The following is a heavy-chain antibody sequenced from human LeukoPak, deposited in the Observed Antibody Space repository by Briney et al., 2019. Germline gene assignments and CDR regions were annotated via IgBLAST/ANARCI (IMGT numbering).Heavy chain of an antibody. D-gene: IGHD3-3*01. Sequence: PSETLSLTCTVSGGSISSYYWSWIRQPPGKGLEWIGYIYYSVSTNYNPSLKSRVTISVDTSKNQFSLKLSSVTAADTAVYYCARRRRFLEWPPGYYYYGMDVWGQGTTVTVSS. CDR2: IYYSVST. J-gene: IGHJ6*02. CDR1: GGSISSYY. CDR3: ARRRRFLEWPPGYYYYGMDV. V-gene: IGHV4-59*08.